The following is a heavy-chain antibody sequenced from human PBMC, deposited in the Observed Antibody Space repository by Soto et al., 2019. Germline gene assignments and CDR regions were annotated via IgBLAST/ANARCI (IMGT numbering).Heavy chain of an antibody. D-gene: IGHD3-22*01. V-gene: IGHV3-33*01. Sequence: QVQLAESGGGVVQPGRSLRLSCAASGFTFSSYGMHWVRQAPGKGLEWVAVIWYDGRNTYYADSVKGRFTISRDNSKNTLYLQMNSLRAEDTAVYYCARTAYYYDSSGYYFDCWGQGTLVTVSS. CDR2: IWYDGRNT. J-gene: IGHJ4*02. CDR1: GFTFSSYG. CDR3: ARTAYYYDSSGYYFDC.